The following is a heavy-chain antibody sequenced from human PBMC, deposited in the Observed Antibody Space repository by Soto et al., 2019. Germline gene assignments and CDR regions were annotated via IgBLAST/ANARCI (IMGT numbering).Heavy chain of an antibody. D-gene: IGHD6-13*01. CDR3: ARASSWYASFDY. V-gene: IGHV4-59*01. J-gene: IGHJ4*02. CDR2: IYYSGST. CDR1: GGSISSYY. Sequence: SETLSLTXTVSGGSISSYYWSWIRQPPGKGLEWIGYIYYSGSTNYNPSLKSRVTISVDTSKNQFSLKLSSVTAADTAVYYCARASSWYASFDYWGQGTLVTVSS.